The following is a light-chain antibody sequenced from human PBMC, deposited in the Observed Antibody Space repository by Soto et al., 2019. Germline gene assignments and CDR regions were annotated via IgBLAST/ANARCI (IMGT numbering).Light chain of an antibody. CDR1: HSVSIY. Sequence: EIVLTQAPVTLSLSPGERATLSCRASHSVSIYLPWYQQNPGQAPRLLIYDASNRATGIPARFSGSGSGTDFTITISSLEPEDCAVYYCQQRSNWPLTFGGGTKVEIK. CDR3: QQRSNWPLT. J-gene: IGKJ4*01. V-gene: IGKV3-11*01. CDR2: DAS.